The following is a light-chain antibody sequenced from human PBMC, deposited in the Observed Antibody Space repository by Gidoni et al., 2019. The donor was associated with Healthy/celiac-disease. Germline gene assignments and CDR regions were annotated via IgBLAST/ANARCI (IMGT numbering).Light chain of an antibody. CDR2: DVS. Sequence: QSALTQPASVSGSPGQSITISCTGTSSDVGVYNYVSWYQQHPGKAPKLMIYDVSNRPSGVSNRFSGSKSGNTASLTISVLQAEDEADYYCSSYTSSSTRVFGGGTKLTVL. V-gene: IGLV2-14*03. J-gene: IGLJ3*02. CDR3: SSYTSSSTRV. CDR1: SSDVGVYNY.